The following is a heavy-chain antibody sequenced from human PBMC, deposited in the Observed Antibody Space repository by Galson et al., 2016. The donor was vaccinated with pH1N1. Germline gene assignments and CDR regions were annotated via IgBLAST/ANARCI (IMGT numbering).Heavy chain of an antibody. CDR1: GFSLSSFW. CDR3: ARSIGNIGAH. J-gene: IGHJ4*02. D-gene: IGHD5-12*01. Sequence: SLRLSCAASGFSLSSFWMTWVRQAPEKGLEWVANINEDGSKIYYVDSVKGRFTISRDNAKNSLYLQMNSLRAEDTAVYYCARSIGNIGAHWGQGTLVTAS. V-gene: IGHV3-7*01. CDR2: INEDGSKI.